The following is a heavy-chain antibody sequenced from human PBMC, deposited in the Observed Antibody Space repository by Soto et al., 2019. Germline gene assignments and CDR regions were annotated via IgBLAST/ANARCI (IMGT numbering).Heavy chain of an antibody. Sequence: EEQLVESGGGLVQPGGSLRLSCAASGFIFSSYWMHWVRQVPGKGLVWVSRLTNGGSSSSYADSVNGRFTVSRDNAKNTLYLQMNSLRAEDTAGYYCARGVQGSRYFELWGRGTLVTDSS. V-gene: IGHV3-74*01. CDR1: GFIFSSYW. CDR3: ARGVQGSRYFEL. J-gene: IGHJ2*01. CDR2: LTNGGSSS.